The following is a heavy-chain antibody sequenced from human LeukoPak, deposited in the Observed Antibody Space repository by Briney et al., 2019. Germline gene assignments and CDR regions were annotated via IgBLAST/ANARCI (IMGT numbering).Heavy chain of an antibody. CDR3: TTERSGYYDFDY. D-gene: IGHD3-3*01. CDR2: IKTTTNGGTT. J-gene: IGHJ4*02. CDR1: GFTFSNVF. Sequence: GGSLRLSCVAPGFTFSNVFMSWVRQAPGKGLEWGARIKTTTNGGTTDYTAPVKGRFTISRDDSKNTLYLQMNSLKTEDTAMYYCTTERSGYYDFDYWGQGTLVTVSS. V-gene: IGHV3-15*07.